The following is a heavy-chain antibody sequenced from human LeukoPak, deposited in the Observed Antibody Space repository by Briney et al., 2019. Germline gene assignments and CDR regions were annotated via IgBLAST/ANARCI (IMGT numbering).Heavy chain of an antibody. J-gene: IGHJ6*03. D-gene: IGHD3-3*01. V-gene: IGHV4-34*01. CDR3: ARGIFGVVHLYYYYYMDV. Sequence: SETLSLTCTVYGESFSGYYWSWIRQPPGKGLEWIGEINHSGSTNYNPSLKGRVTISVDTSKNQFSLKLSSVTAADTAVYYCARGIFGVVHLYYYYYMDVWGKGTTVTVSS. CDR2: INHSGST. CDR1: GESFSGYY.